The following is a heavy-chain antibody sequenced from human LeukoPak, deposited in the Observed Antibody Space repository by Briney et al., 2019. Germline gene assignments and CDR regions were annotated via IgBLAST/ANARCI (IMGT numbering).Heavy chain of an antibody. J-gene: IGHJ4*02. V-gene: IGHV4-59*08. CDR2: IYYSGST. CDR3: ARQKVGATGTLDY. CDR1: GGSISSHY. D-gene: IGHD1-26*01. Sequence: SETLSLTCTVSGGSISSHYWSWIRQPPGKGLEWIGYIYYSGSTNYNPSLKSRVTISVDTSKNQFSLKLSSVTAADTAVYYCARQKVGATGTLDYWGQGTLVTVSS.